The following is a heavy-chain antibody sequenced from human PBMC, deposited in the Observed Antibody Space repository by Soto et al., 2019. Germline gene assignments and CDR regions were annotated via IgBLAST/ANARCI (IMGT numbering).Heavy chain of an antibody. J-gene: IGHJ6*02. CDR3: ARGTIVVVPAATPYYGMDV. CDR2: IIPIFGTA. D-gene: IGHD2-2*01. CDR1: GGTFSSYA. Sequence: ASVKVSCKASGGTFSSYAISWVRQAPGQGLEWMGGIIPIFGTANYAQKSQGRVTITADESTSTAYMELSSLRSEDTAVYYCARGTIVVVPAATPYYGMDVWGQGTTVTVSS. V-gene: IGHV1-69*13.